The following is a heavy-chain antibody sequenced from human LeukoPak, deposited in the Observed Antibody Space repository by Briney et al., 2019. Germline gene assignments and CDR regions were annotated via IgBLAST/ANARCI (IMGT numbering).Heavy chain of an antibody. CDR1: GFTFSSYS. V-gene: IGHV3-21*01. D-gene: IGHD5-24*01. CDR3: ARVGEKAFHLWPEIDY. J-gene: IGHJ4*02. Sequence: GGSLRLSCAASGFTFSSYSMSWVRQAPGKGLEWVSSISTSSSYIYYADSVKGRFTISRDNAKNSLYLQMSSPRAEDTAVYYCARVGEKAFHLWPEIDYWGQGTLVTVS. CDR2: ISTSSSYI.